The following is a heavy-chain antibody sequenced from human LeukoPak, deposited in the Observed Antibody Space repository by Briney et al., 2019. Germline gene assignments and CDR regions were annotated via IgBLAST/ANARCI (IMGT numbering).Heavy chain of an antibody. J-gene: IGHJ4*02. CDR2: ISVYNGDT. V-gene: IGHV1-18*01. CDR3: ARDGLGTAVDY. Sequence: ASVNVSCKASGYIFTTYAISWVRQAPGQGLEWMGWISVYNGDTNHAQNLQGRVTMTTDTSTSTAYMELRSLRSDDTAVYYCARDGLGTAVDYWGQGTLVSVSS. CDR1: GYIFTTYA. D-gene: IGHD6-13*01.